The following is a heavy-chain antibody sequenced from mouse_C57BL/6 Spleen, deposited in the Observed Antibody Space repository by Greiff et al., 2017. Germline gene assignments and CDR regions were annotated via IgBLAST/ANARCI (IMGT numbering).Heavy chain of an antibody. V-gene: IGHV5-17*01. CDR2: ISSGSSTI. Sequence: EVHLVESGGGLVKPGGSLKLSCAASGFTFSDYGMHWVRQAPEKGLEWVAYISSGSSTIYYADTVKGRFSISRDNAKNTLFLQMTSLRSEDTAMYYCARNGFYYYGSSYWYFDVWGTGTTVTVSS. D-gene: IGHD1-1*01. CDR3: ARNGFYYYGSSYWYFDV. J-gene: IGHJ1*03. CDR1: GFTFSDYG.